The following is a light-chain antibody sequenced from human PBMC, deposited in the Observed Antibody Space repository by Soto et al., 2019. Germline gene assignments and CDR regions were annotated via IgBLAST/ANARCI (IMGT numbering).Light chain of an antibody. Sequence: EDVVTKSPATVSLSPGERATLSCRASQSVSSYLAWYQQKPGQAPRLLVYDASNRATGIPARFSGSGSGTDFTLTISSLEPEDFAVYYCQQRSNWPLTFGQGTRLEIK. CDR3: QQRSNWPLT. CDR2: DAS. J-gene: IGKJ5*01. V-gene: IGKV3-11*01. CDR1: QSVSSY.